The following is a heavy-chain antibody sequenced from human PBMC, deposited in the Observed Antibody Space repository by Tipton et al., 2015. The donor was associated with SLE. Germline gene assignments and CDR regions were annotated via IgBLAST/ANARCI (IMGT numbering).Heavy chain of an antibody. Sequence: TLSLTCTVSGGSISSYYWSWIRQPPGKGLEWIGYIYYSGSTNYNPSHKSRVTISVDTSKNQFSLKLSSVTAADTAVYYCAGSSGLDYWGQGTLVTVSS. J-gene: IGHJ4*02. V-gene: IGHV4-59*01. CDR1: GGSISSYY. CDR2: IYYSGST. D-gene: IGHD6-19*01. CDR3: AGSSGLDY.